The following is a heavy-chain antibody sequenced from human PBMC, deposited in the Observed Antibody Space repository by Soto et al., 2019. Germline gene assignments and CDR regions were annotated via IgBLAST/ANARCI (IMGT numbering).Heavy chain of an antibody. CDR3: AKTPPDHPWLVSWFDY. V-gene: IGHV3-23*01. CDR1: GFTFSTYA. D-gene: IGHD6-19*01. CDR2: ISGNGGST. J-gene: IGHJ4*02. Sequence: EVQLLESGGGLVQPGGSLRLSCAASGFTFSTYAMSWVRQAPGKGLEWVSAISGNGGSTYYADSVKGRFTISRDNSKNTLYLQMNSLRAEDTAVYYCAKTPPDHPWLVSWFDYCGQGTLVTVSS.